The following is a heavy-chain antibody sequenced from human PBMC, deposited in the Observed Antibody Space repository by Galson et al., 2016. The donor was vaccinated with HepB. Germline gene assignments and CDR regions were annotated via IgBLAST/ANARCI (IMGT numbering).Heavy chain of an antibody. CDR3: AKDSILGATAGFYGIDV. CDR2: LSDSGGST. CDR1: GITFSRYA. D-gene: IGHD1-26*01. J-gene: IGHJ6*02. Sequence: SLRLSCAASGITFSRYAMSWVRQAPGKGLEWVSGLSDSGGSTDYTGSVKGRFTISRDNSKTTVYLEMNSLRVEDTAVYYCAKDSILGATAGFYGIDVWGQGTTVTVSS. V-gene: IGHV3-23*01.